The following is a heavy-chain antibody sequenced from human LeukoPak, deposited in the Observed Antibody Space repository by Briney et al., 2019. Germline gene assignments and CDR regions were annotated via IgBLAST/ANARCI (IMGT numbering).Heavy chain of an antibody. V-gene: IGHV3-23*01. D-gene: IGHD3-10*01. CDR2: ISGSGGST. Sequence: PGGSLRLSCGASGFTFSSYAMSWVRQAPGTGLEWVSSISGSGGSTYYADSVRGRFTISRDNSKNTLYLQMNSLRAGDTAVYYCVKHSGSGSHNIDSWGQGTLVTVSS. CDR1: GFTFSSYA. CDR3: VKHSGSGSHNIDS. J-gene: IGHJ4*02.